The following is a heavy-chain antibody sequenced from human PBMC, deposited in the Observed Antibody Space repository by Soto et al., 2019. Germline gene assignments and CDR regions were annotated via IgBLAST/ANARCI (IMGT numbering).Heavy chain of an antibody. J-gene: IGHJ4*02. CDR2: ISYSGNT. D-gene: IGHD4-17*01. Sequence: TLSLTCTVSGGSISSDDYYWSWIRQPPGKGLEWIGYISYSGNTYYNPSLQSRVAISVDTSKNQFSLKLISVTAADTAVYYCARASTVTTGAKFDSWGQGALVTVSS. CDR1: GGSISSDDYY. V-gene: IGHV4-30-4*01. CDR3: ARASTVTTGAKFDS.